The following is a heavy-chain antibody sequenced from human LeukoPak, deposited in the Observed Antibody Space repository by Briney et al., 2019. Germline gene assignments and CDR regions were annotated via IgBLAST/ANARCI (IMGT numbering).Heavy chain of an antibody. CDR2: INVGGNSA. CDR1: GFTFSTYA. J-gene: IGHJ5*02. D-gene: IGHD2-21*02. CDR3: ARAYCGGDCSEGVGRWFDP. Sequence: GGSLRLSCAASGFTFSTYAMGWVRQAPGKGLEWVSSINVGGNSAYYADSVKGRFTISRDNSKNTLYLQLTSLRAEDTAVYYCARAYCGGDCSEGVGRWFDPWGQGTLVTVSS. V-gene: IGHV3-23*01.